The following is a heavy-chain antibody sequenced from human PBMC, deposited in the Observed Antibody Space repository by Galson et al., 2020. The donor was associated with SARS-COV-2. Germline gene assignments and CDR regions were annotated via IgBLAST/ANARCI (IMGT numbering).Heavy chain of an antibody. CDR2: IRYDGTNK. V-gene: IGHV3-30*02. J-gene: IGHJ4*02. D-gene: IGHD6-19*01. CDR3: AKDPSGYTSADY. Sequence: GESLKISCAASASAFSNFGMHWVRQAPGKGLEWVAFIRYDGTNKYYAESVKGRFTISRDNSKNTLFLHMTSLRPDDTAVYHCAKDPSGYTSADYWGQGTLVTVSS. CDR1: ASAFSNFG.